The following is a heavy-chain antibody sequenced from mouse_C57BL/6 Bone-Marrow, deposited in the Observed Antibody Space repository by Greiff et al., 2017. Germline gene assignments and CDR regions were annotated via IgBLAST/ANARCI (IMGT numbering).Heavy chain of an antibody. CDR1: GYTFTSYW. V-gene: IGHV1-61*01. CDR3: ARSYDGYYPAWFAY. J-gene: IGHJ3*01. CDR2: ISPSDSET. D-gene: IGHD2-3*01. Sequence: QVQLQQPGAELVRPGSSVKLSCKASGYTFTSYWMDWVKQRPGQGLEWIGNISPSDSETHYNQKFKDKAPLTVDKASSTSYMQLSSLTSEDAAVYYCARSYDGYYPAWFAYWGQGTLVTVSA.